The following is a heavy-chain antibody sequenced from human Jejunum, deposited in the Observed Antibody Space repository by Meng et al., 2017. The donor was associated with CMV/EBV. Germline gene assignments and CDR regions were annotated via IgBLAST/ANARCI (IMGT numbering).Heavy chain of an antibody. CDR2: IKQDGSEK. J-gene: IGHJ6*02. CDR3: ARDPFTGMDV. V-gene: IGHV3-7*01. D-gene: IGHD3-16*01. Sequence: SCAASGFTFSSDWMSWIRQAPGKGLEWVANIKQDGSEKYYVDSVKGRFTISRDNAKNSLYLQMNSLRAEDTAVYYCARDPFTGMDVWGQGTTVTVSS. CDR1: GFTFSSDW.